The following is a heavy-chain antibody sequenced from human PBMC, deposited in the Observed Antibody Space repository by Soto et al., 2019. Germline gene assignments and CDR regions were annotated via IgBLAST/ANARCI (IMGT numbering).Heavy chain of an antibody. J-gene: IGHJ4*02. D-gene: IGHD3-22*01. Sequence: SLRLSCAASGFTFSDYYMSWIRQAPGKGLEWVSYISSSSYTNYADSVKGRFTISRDNAKNSLYLQMNSLRAEDTAVYYCARDLPSYYYDSSGRPFDYWGQGTLVTVSS. CDR1: GFTFSDYY. V-gene: IGHV3-11*05. CDR3: ARDLPSYYYDSSGRPFDY. CDR2: ISSSSYT.